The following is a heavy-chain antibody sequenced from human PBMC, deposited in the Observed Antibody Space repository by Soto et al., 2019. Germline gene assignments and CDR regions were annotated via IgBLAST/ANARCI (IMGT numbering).Heavy chain of an antibody. CDR2: IWHDGSNK. CDR3: XXXXXXAAVHHXXXGMDV. V-gene: IGHV3-33*01. CDR1: GFTLRTYG. Sequence: QVQLVESGGGVVQPGRSLRLSCAASGFTLRTYGMHWVRQAPGKGXEWVXVIWHDGSNKYYVDSVKGRFTISRDNSKXXXXXXXXXXXXXXXXXXXXXXXXXXAAVHHXXXGMDVWGQGTTVTVSS. J-gene: IGHJ6*02. D-gene: IGHD6-13*01.